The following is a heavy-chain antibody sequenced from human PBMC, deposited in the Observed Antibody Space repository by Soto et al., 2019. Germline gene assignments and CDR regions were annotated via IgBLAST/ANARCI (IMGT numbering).Heavy chain of an antibody. CDR2: ISYDGSNK. CDR3: AKDSTGYDSSGYYPSKKYFQH. J-gene: IGHJ1*01. CDR1: GFTFSSYG. V-gene: IGHV3-30*18. D-gene: IGHD3-22*01. Sequence: QVQLVESGGGVVQPGRSLRLSCAASGFTFSSYGMHWVRQAPGKGLEWVAGISYDGSNKYYADSVKGRFTISRDNSKNTRYLQMNSLRAEDTAVYYCAKDSTGYDSSGYYPSKKYFQHWGQGTLVTVSS.